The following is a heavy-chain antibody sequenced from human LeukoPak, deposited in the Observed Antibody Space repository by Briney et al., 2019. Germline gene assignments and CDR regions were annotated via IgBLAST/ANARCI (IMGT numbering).Heavy chain of an antibody. D-gene: IGHD3-10*01. CDR1: GLSVSSNY. V-gene: IGHV3-66*01. CDR3: ARIGVHYYGSGTYYNALSGWFDP. J-gene: IGHJ5*02. Sequence: GGSLRLSCVASGLSVSSNYMSWVRQAPGKGLEWVSVIYRDGSSYYAESVKGRFTISRDNSKNTLYIQMDSLRAEDTAVYYCARIGVHYYGSGTYYNALSGWFDPWGQGTLVTVSS. CDR2: IYRDGSS.